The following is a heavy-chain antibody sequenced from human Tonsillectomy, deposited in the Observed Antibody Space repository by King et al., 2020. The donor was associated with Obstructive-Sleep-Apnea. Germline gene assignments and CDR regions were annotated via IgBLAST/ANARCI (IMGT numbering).Heavy chain of an antibody. D-gene: IGHD3-3*01. J-gene: IGHJ3*02. CDR1: GGSISSSSYY. Sequence: QLQESGPGLVKPSETLSLTCTVSGGSISSSSYYWGWIRQPPGKGLEWIGNIYYSGSTYYNPSLKSRVTISVDTSKNQFSLKLNSVTAADTAVYYCASLYYDFWSGCYESAFDIWGQGTMVTVSS. V-gene: IGHV4-39*07. CDR2: IYYSGST. CDR3: ASLYYDFWSGCYESAFDI.